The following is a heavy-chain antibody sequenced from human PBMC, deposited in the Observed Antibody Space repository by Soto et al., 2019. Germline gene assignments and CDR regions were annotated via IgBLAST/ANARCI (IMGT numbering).Heavy chain of an antibody. J-gene: IGHJ4*02. D-gene: IGHD3-10*01. CDR3: ARGRTSGYFDY. CDR1: GYTFTSYA. Sequence: ASVKLSCKASGYTFTSYAMHWVRQAPGQRLEWMGWINANSGNTSYAQKFQGRVTITRNTSISTAYMELSSLRSEDTAVYYCARGRTSGYFDYWGQGTLVTVSS. V-gene: IGHV1-8*03. CDR2: INANSGNT.